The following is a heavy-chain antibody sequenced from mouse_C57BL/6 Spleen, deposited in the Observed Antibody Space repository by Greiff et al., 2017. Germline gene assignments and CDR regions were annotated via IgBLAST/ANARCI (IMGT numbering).Heavy chain of an antibody. CDR1: GYAFSSSW. Sequence: QVQLQQSGPELVKPGASVKISCKASGYAFSSSWMNWVKQRPGKGLEWIGRIYPGDGDTNYNGKFKGKATLTADKSSITAYMQISSLTSEDSSVYICARAGTGVDYWGQGTSVTVSS. CDR2: IYPGDGDT. V-gene: IGHV1-82*01. D-gene: IGHD4-1*01. J-gene: IGHJ4*01. CDR3: ARAGTGVDY.